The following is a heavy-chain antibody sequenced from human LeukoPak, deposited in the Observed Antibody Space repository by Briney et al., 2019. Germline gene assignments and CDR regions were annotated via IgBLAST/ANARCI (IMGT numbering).Heavy chain of an antibody. V-gene: IGHV4-34*01. Sequence: PSETLSLTCAVYGGSFSGYYWSWFRQPPGKGLEWIGEINHSGSTNYNPSLKSRVTISVDTSKNQFSLKLSSVTAADTAVYYCARGILLWFGETQFDYWGQGTLVTVSS. CDR3: ARGILLWFGETQFDY. J-gene: IGHJ4*02. CDR1: GGSFSGYY. D-gene: IGHD3-10*01. CDR2: INHSGST.